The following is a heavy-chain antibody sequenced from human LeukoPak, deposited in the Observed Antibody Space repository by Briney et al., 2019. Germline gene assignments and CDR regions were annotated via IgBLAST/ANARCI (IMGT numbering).Heavy chain of an antibody. V-gene: IGHV3-30*18. CDR3: AKDECSYCGGDCPLHY. D-gene: IGHD2-21*02. CDR2: ISDDGSKK. J-gene: IGHJ4*02. CDR1: GFTFSSYG. Sequence: GGSLRLSCAASGFTFSSYGMHWVRQAPGKGLEWVAAISDDGSKKYYADSVKGRFTISRDNSKDTLYLQVNSLRAEGTALFYCAKDECSYCGGDCPLHYWGQGTRVTVPS.